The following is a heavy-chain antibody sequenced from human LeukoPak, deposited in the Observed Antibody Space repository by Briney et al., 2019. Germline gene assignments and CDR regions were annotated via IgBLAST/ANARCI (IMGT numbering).Heavy chain of an antibody. J-gene: IGHJ3*02. V-gene: IGHV3-23*01. Sequence: PGGSLRLSCATSQFKFNSYGMTWVRQAPGKGLEWVSSISGSGGSTQYADSVQGRFTISRDNSKNTLYLQMNSLRAEDTAVYYCAKDPNGDYIGTFDIWGQGTVVTVSS. CDR2: ISGSGGST. CDR3: AKDPNGDYIGTFDI. D-gene: IGHD4-17*01. CDR1: QFKFNSYG.